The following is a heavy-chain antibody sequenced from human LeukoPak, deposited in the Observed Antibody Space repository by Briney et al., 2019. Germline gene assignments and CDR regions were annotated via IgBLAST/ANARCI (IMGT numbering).Heavy chain of an antibody. D-gene: IGHD3-10*01. J-gene: IGHJ5*02. Sequence: GGSLRLSCAASGFTFDDYAMHWVRQAPGKGLEWVSGISWNSGSIGYADSVKGRFTISRDNAKNSLYLQMNSLRAEDTALYYCAKAHYGSGSLNWFDPWGQGTLVTVSS. V-gene: IGHV3-9*01. CDR2: ISWNSGSI. CDR1: GFTFDDYA. CDR3: AKAHYGSGSLNWFDP.